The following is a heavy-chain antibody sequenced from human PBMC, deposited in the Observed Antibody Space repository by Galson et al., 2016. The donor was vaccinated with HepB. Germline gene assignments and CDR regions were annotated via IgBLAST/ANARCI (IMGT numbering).Heavy chain of an antibody. CDR2: LGSSGRST. CDR3: AKFRGADYSNYYMDV. Sequence: SLRLSCAASGFTFSTYSMSWVRQAPGKGLEWVSTLGSSGRSTYYADSVKGRFTISRDTSKNTLYLQMNNLRAEDTALYYCAKFRGADYSNYYMDVWGKGTTVTVSS. V-gene: IGHV3-23*01. CDR1: GFTFSTYS. D-gene: IGHD1-26*01. J-gene: IGHJ6*03.